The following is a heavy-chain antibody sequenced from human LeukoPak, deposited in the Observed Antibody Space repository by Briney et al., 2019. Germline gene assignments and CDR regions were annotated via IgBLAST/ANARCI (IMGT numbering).Heavy chain of an antibody. CDR2: IYYSGST. D-gene: IGHD3-10*01. V-gene: IGHV4-59*08. Sequence: SETLSLTCTVSGGSISSYYWSWIRQPPGKGLEWIGYIYYSGSTNYNPSLKSRVTISVDTSKNQFSLKLSSVTAADTAVYYCARQGYGSGSYFAFDIWGQGTMVTVSS. CDR3: ARQGYGSGSYFAFDI. J-gene: IGHJ3*02. CDR1: GGSISSYY.